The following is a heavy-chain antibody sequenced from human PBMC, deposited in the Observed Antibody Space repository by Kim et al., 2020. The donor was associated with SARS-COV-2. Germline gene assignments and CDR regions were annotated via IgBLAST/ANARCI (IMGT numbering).Heavy chain of an antibody. J-gene: IGHJ6*02. D-gene: IGHD4-17*01. CDR2: ISSSSSYI. Sequence: GGSLRLSCAASGFTFSSYSMNWVRQAPGKGLEWVSSISSSSSYIYYADSVKGRFTISRDNAKNSLYLQMNSLRAEDTAVYYCASPHYPHYGDYPNDYYYYGMDVWGQGTTVTVSS. CDR1: GFTFSSYS. CDR3: ASPHYPHYGDYPNDYYYYGMDV. V-gene: IGHV3-21*01.